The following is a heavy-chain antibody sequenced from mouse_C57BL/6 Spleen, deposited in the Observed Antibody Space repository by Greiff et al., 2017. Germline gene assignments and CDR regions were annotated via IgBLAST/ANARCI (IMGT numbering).Heavy chain of an antibody. CDR3: ARGSYYGRSYYAIDY. CDR2: ISSGSSTI. CDR1: GFTFSDYG. Sequence: EVMLVESGGGLVKPGGSLKLSCAASGFTFSDYGMHWVRQAPEKGLEWVAYISSGSSTIYYADTVKGRFTISRDNDKNTLFMQMTSLRSEDTAMYYCARGSYYGRSYYAIDYWGQGTSVTVSS. J-gene: IGHJ4*01. V-gene: IGHV5-17*01. D-gene: IGHD1-1*01.